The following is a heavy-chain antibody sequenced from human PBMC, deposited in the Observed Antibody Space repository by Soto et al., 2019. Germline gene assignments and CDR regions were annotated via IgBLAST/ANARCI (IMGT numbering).Heavy chain of an antibody. Sequence: QVQLVESGGGVVQPGRSLRLSCAASGFTFSSYGMHWVRQAPGKGLEWVAVISYDGSNKYYADSVKGRFTISRDNSKNTLYLQINSLRAEDTAVYYCAKNGGGSSWYIDYWGQGTLVTVSS. CDR1: GFTFSSYG. CDR3: AKNGGGSSWYIDY. V-gene: IGHV3-30*18. D-gene: IGHD6-13*01. J-gene: IGHJ4*02. CDR2: ISYDGSNK.